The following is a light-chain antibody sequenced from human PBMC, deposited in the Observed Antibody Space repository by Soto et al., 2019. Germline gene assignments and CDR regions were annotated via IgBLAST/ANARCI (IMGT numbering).Light chain of an antibody. J-gene: IGKJ1*01. CDR1: QSITNW. V-gene: IGKV1-5*01. CDR3: QQYNSYQ. Sequence: DIQVTQSPSTLSASIGDRVTITCRASQSITNWLAWYQQKPGKAPKLLICDASSLESGVPSRFSGSGSGTEFNFTISSLQPDDFATYYCQQYNSYQFGQGTKVDIK. CDR2: DAS.